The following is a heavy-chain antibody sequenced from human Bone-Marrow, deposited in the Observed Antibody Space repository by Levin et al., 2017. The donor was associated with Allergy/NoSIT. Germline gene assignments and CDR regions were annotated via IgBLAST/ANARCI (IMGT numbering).Heavy chain of an antibody. CDR1: GLTFRSYW. CDR2: INIDGSST. V-gene: IGHV3-74*01. D-gene: IGHD3-10*01. J-gene: IGHJ6*03. CDR3: TSYFGDHPSGYYYVDV. Sequence: GESLKISCAASGLTFRSYWMHWVRQAPGKGLVWVSRINIDGSSTTYADSVKGRFTISRDNAKNTLYLQMNSLRAEDTAVDYCTSYFGDHPSGYYYVDVWGKGTTVTVSS.